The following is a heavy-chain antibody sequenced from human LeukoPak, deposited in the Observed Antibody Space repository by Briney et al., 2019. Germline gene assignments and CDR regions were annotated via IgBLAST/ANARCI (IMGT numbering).Heavy chain of an antibody. CDR2: IYTSGST. J-gene: IGHJ6*02. Sequence: SETLSLTCTVSGGSISSYYWSWIRQPAGKGLEWIGRIYTSGSTNYNPSLKSRVTMSVDTSKNQFSLKLSSVTAADTAVYHCAGAIAVAGTVYYYYGMDVWGQGTTVTVSS. D-gene: IGHD6-19*01. V-gene: IGHV4-4*07. CDR1: GGSISSYY. CDR3: AGAIAVAGTVYYYYGMDV.